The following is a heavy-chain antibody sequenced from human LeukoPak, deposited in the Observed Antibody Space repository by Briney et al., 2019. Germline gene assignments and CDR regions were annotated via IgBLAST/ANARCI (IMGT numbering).Heavy chain of an antibody. CDR1: GGSISSYY. V-gene: IGHV4-59*08. J-gene: IGHJ4*02. D-gene: IGHD3-22*01. CDR2: IYYSGST. CDR3: TXXXYSYDSSGCFDY. Sequence: PXETLSXXCTVSGGSISSYYWSWIRQPPGKGLEWIAYIYYSGSTNYNPSLKSRVTISVDTSKNQFSLKLSSVTATDTAMYYCTXXXYSYDSSGCFDYWGQGALVTVSP.